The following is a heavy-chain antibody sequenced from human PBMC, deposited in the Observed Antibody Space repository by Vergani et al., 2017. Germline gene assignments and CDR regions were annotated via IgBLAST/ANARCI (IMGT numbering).Heavy chain of an antibody. J-gene: IGHJ4*02. CDR2: INAGNGNT. Sequence: QVQLVQSGAEVKKPGASVKVSCKASGYTFTSYAMHWVRQAPGQRLEWMGWINAGNGNTKYSQKFQGRVTITRDTSASTAYMELSSLRSEDTAVCYCARGKKTADSSGIAYFFDYWGQGTLVTVSS. CDR3: ARGKKTADSSGIAYFFDY. D-gene: IGHD3-22*01. V-gene: IGHV1-3*01. CDR1: GYTFTSYA.